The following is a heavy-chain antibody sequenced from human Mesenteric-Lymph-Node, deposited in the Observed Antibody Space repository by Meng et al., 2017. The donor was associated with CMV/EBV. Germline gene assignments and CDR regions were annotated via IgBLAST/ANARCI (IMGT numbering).Heavy chain of an antibody. CDR1: GFTFSDYS. D-gene: IGHD2-21*01. V-gene: IGHV3-48*04. CDR3: ARGIPPYGINA. CDR2: ISTSSSAI. J-gene: IGHJ6*02. Sequence: GGSLRLSCAASGFTFSDYSMNWVRQAPGKGLEWVSYISTSSSAIYYADSVKGRFTISSDAAKNSLYLQVNSLRAEDTAVYYCARGIPPYGINAWGQGTTVTVSS.